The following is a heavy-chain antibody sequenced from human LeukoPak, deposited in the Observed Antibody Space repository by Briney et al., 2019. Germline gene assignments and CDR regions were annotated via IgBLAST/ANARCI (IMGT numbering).Heavy chain of an antibody. CDR3: ARGGSSSDY. D-gene: IGHD6-13*01. Sequence: SETLSLTCTVSGGSISSYYWSWIRQPPGKGLEWIGYIYYSGSTNYNPSLKSRVTISVDTSKNQFSLKLSSVTAADTAVYYCARGGSSSDYWGQGTLVTVSS. V-gene: IGHV4-59*01. CDR2: IYYSGST. CDR1: GGSISSYY. J-gene: IGHJ4*02.